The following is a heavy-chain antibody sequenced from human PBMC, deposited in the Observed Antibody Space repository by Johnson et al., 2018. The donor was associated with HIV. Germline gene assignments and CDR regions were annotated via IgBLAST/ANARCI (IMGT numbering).Heavy chain of an antibody. CDR1: GFTFSSYA. CDR3: ARDQEQLVPWDAFDI. J-gene: IGHJ3*02. V-gene: IGHV3-30*04. CDR2: ISYDGSNK. Sequence: QVQLVESGGGLVQPGRSLRLSCAASGFTFSSYAMHWVRQAPGKGLEWVAVISYDGSNKYYADSVKGRFTISRDNSKNTLYLQMNSLRAEDTAVYYCARDQEQLVPWDAFDIWGQGTMVTVSS. D-gene: IGHD6-6*01.